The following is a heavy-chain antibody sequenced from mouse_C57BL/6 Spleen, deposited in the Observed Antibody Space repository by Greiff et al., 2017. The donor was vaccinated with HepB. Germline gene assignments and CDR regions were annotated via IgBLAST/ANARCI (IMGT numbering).Heavy chain of an antibody. V-gene: IGHV1-72*01. D-gene: IGHD1-1*01. J-gene: IGHJ1*03. Sequence: QVHVKQPGAELVKPGASAKLSCKASGYTFISYWMHWVKQRPGRGLEWIGRIDPNSGGTKYNEKFKSKATLTVDKPSSTAYMQLSSLTSEDSAVYYWARGDYYGSSFYWYFDVWGTGTTVTVSS. CDR2: IDPNSGGT. CDR3: ARGDYYGSSFYWYFDV. CDR1: GYTFISYW.